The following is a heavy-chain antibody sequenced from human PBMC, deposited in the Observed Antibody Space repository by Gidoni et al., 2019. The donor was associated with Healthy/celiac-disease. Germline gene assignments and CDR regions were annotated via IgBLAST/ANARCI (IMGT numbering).Heavy chain of an antibody. CDR2: INHSGST. V-gene: IGHV4-34*01. Sequence: QVQLQQWGAGLLKPSETLSLTCAVYGGSFSGYYWSWIRQPPGKGLEWIGEINHSGSTNYNPSLKSRVTISVDTSKNQFSLKLSSVTAADTAVYYCARASRGGGGNYFDYWGQGTLVTVSS. CDR1: GGSFSGYY. CDR3: ARASRGGGGNYFDY. J-gene: IGHJ4*02. D-gene: IGHD3-16*01.